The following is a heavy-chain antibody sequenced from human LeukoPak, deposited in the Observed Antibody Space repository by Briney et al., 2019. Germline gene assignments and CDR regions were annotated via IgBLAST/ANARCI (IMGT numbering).Heavy chain of an antibody. J-gene: IGHJ4*02. Sequence: SGTLSLTCAVSGGSISSSNWWSWVRQPPGKGLDWIGEIYRSGSTNYHPSLKSRVTISLDTSKNQFSLKLSSVTAADTAVYYCARGSGYVYYWGQGTLVTVSS. D-gene: IGHD5-12*01. CDR2: IYRSGST. V-gene: IGHV4-4*02. CDR3: ARGSGYVYY. CDR1: GGSISSSNW.